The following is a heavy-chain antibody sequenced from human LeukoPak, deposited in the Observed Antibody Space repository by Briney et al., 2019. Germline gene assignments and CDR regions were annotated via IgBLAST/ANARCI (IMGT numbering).Heavy chain of an antibody. CDR2: IRSKANSYAT. V-gene: IGHV3-73*01. CDR3: ARVPTSEPGYGEHYYMDV. CDR1: GFTFSGSA. D-gene: IGHD4-17*01. Sequence: GGSLRLSCAASGFTFSGSAMHWVRQASGKGLEWVGRIRSKANSYATAYAASVKGRFTISRDDSKNTAYLQMNSLKTEDTAVYYCARVPTSEPGYGEHYYMDVWGKGTTVTVSS. J-gene: IGHJ6*03.